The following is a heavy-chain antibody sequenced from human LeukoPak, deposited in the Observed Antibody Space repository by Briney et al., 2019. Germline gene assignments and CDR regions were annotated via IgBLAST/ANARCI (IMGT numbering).Heavy chain of an antibody. CDR2: ISGSGVST. Sequence: GGSLRLSCAASGFTFSSYVMTWVRQAPGRGLEWVSGISGSGVSTYYADSVKGRFTISRDNSKNTLYLQINSLRAEDTAIYYCAKGASSGWLLYWFDPWGQGTLVAVSS. D-gene: IGHD6-19*01. J-gene: IGHJ5*02. CDR1: GFTFSSYV. V-gene: IGHV3-23*01. CDR3: AKGASSGWLLYWFDP.